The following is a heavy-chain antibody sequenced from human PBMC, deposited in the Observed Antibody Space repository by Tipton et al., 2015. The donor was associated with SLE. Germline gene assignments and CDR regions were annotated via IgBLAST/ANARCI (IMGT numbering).Heavy chain of an antibody. D-gene: IGHD5-12*01. V-gene: IGHV4-34*01. CDR2: INPSGNT. Sequence: TLSLTCEVYGVSFSGYYWSWIRQSPGKGLEWIGEINPSGNTNYNPSLKSRVTISVDTSKNQFSLKLSSVTAADTAVYYCARGGHKANFYYMDVWGKGTTVTVSS. CDR1: GVSFSGYY. CDR3: ARGGHKANFYYMDV. J-gene: IGHJ6*03.